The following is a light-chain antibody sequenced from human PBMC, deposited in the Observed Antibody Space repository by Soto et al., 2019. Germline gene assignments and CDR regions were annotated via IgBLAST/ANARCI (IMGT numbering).Light chain of an antibody. V-gene: IGKV3-15*01. Sequence: EIVMTQSPATLSVSPGERATLSCRASQSVYSNLPWYQQKPGHAPRLLIYGASTRATGIPARFSGSGSGTEFTLTISSLQSEDFAVYYCQQYNNWPPWTFGKGTKVEIK. CDR2: GAS. CDR1: QSVYSN. CDR3: QQYNNWPPWT. J-gene: IGKJ1*01.